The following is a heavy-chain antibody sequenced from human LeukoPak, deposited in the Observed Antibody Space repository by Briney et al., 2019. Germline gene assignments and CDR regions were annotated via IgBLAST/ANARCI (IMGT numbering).Heavy chain of an antibody. CDR3: AMGTTVTPPGAFDI. CDR1: GGTFSSYA. Sequence: SVKVSCKASGGTFSSYAISWVRQAPGQGLEWMGGIIPIFGTANCAQKFQGRVTITADESTSTAYMELSSLRSEDTAVYYCAMGTTVTPPGAFDIWGQGTMVTVSS. J-gene: IGHJ3*02. D-gene: IGHD4-17*01. V-gene: IGHV1-69*13. CDR2: IIPIFGTA.